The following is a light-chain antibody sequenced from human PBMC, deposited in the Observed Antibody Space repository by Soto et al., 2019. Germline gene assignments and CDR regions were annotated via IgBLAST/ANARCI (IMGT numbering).Light chain of an antibody. J-gene: IGKJ1*01. CDR2: DAS. V-gene: IGKV3D-15*01. Sequence: IVMTQSPVTQSLSPGERATLSCRASQSVRSHLAWFQQKHGQAPRLLMYDASKRATGIPARFSVSVSGTDGTITISCLKSEDGTVYDSQQSNNWTQTFCQGTKVDIK. CDR1: QSVRSH. CDR3: QQSNNWTQT.